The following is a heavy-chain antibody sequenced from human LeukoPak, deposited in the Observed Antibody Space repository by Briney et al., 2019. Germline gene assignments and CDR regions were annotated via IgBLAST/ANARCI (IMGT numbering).Heavy chain of an antibody. CDR1: GGTFSSYA. D-gene: IGHD2-2*01. CDR2: IIPIFGTA. CDR3: ARAGHCSSTSCYDAFDI. Sequence: SVKVSCKASGGTFSSYAISWVRQAPGQGLEWMGGIIPIFGTANYAQKFQGRVTITADESTSTAYMELSSLRSEDTAVYYCARAGHCSSTSCYDAFDIWGQGTMVTVSS. J-gene: IGHJ3*02. V-gene: IGHV1-69*13.